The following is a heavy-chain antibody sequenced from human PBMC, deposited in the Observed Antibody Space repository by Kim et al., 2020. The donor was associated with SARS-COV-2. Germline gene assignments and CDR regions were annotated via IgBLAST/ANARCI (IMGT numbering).Heavy chain of an antibody. CDR1: GYTFTSYY. J-gene: IGHJ4*02. V-gene: IGHV1-46*01. D-gene: IGHD2-15*01. CDR3: ARAYLTANIVVVVAATQAWFDY. CDR2: INPSGGST. Sequence: ASVKVSCKASGYTFTSYYMHWVRQAPGQGLEWMGIINPSGGSTSYAQKFQGRVTMTRDTSTSTVYMELSSLRSEDTAVYYCARAYLTANIVVVVAATQAWFDYWGQGTLVTVSS.